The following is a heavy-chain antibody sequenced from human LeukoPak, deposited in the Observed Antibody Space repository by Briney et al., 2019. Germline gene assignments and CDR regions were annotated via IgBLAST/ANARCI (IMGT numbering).Heavy chain of an antibody. CDR3: ASYRGTYFDY. CDR1: GGSISSYY. CDR2: IYYSGST. V-gene: IGHV4-59*01. D-gene: IGHD1-7*01. J-gene: IGHJ4*02. Sequence: PSETLSLTCTVSGGSISSYYWSWIRQPPGKGLEWIGYIYYSGSTNYNPSLKSRVTISVDTSKNQFSLKLSSVTAADTAVYYCASYRGTYFDYWGQGTLVTVSS.